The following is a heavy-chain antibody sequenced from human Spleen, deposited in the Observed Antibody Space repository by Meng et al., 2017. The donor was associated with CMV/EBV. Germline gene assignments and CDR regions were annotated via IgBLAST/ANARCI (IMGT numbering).Heavy chain of an antibody. V-gene: IGHV3-23*01. CDR2: ITGSGDST. J-gene: IGHJ6*02. CDR1: GFTFSSYS. Sequence: GGSLRLSCAASGFTFSSYSMNWVRQAPGKGLEWVSAITGSGDSTYYADSVKGRFTISRDNSKNTLYLQMNSLRAEDTALYYCAKDYSSPRRYYGMDVWGQGTTVTVSS. D-gene: IGHD6-13*01. CDR3: AKDYSSPRRYYGMDV.